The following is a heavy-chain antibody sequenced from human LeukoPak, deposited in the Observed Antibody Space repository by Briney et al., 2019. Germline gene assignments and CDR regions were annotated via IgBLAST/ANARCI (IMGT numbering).Heavy chain of an antibody. Sequence: PSETLSLTCTVSGGSISSYYWSWIRQPPGKGLEWIGYIYYGGSTNYNPSLKSRVTISVDTSKNQFSLKLSSVTAADTAVYYCAGIVVVPAAIRRRNWFDPWGQGTLVTVSS. D-gene: IGHD2-2*02. CDR2: IYYGGST. J-gene: IGHJ5*02. CDR3: AGIVVVPAAIRRRNWFDP. CDR1: GGSISSYY. V-gene: IGHV4-59*12.